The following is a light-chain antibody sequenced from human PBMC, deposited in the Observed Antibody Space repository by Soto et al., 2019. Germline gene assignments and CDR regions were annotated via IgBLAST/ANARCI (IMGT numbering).Light chain of an antibody. CDR3: SSYSSSSPHVV. Sequence: QSALTQPASVSGSPGQSITISCTGSSSDVGGYYFVSWYQQHPDKDPKLIIYDVSNRPSGVSSRFSGSKSGNTASLTISGLQAVDAADYYCSSYSSSSPHVVFGGGTKVTVL. CDR1: SSDVGGYYF. J-gene: IGLJ2*01. CDR2: DVS. V-gene: IGLV2-14*01.